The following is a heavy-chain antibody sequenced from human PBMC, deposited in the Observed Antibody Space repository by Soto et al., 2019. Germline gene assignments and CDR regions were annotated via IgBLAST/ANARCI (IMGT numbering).Heavy chain of an antibody. V-gene: IGHV3-74*01. D-gene: IGHD3-10*02. CDR1: RGAFGDYW. CDR3: GRGVPHKWFDS. Sequence: EVQLVESGGGLVQPGGSLRLSCEASRGAFGDYWMHWVHQAPGEGLVWVSRINRDANDIIYADSVKGRFTASRDNAKNMVFLQRNSLSVEDTAVYDCGRGVPHKWFDSWGPGTRVTVSS. CDR2: INRDANDI. J-gene: IGHJ5*01.